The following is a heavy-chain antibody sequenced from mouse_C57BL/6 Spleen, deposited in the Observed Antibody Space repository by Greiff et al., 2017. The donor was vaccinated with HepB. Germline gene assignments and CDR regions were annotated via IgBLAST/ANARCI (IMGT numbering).Heavy chain of an antibody. CDR2: IRLKSDNYAT. J-gene: IGHJ3*01. D-gene: IGHD4-1*01. V-gene: IGHV6-3*01. Sequence: EVKLMESGGGLVQPGGSMKLSCVASGFTFSNYWMNWVRQSPEKGLEWVAQIRLKSDNYATHYAESVKGRFTISRDDSKSSVYLQMNNLRAEDTGIYYCTLTGMGAWFAYWGQGTLVTVSA. CDR1: GFTFSNYW. CDR3: TLTGMGAWFAY.